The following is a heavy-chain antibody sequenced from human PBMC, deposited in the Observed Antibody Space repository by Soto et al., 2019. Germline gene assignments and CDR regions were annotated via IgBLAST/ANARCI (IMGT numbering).Heavy chain of an antibody. D-gene: IGHD1-26*01. CDR3: SRGGGFSGNYL. CDR2: IDTDGSTT. Sequence: EVQLVESGGGLVQPGGSLRLSCAASGFSFSDYWMHWVRQAPGKGLVWVSCIDTDGSTTTYADSVKGRFTISRDNVKNTLYLQMDSLSAGVTALYSCSRGGGFSGNYLGGQGTLVTVSS. CDR1: GFSFSDYW. V-gene: IGHV3-74*01. J-gene: IGHJ4*02.